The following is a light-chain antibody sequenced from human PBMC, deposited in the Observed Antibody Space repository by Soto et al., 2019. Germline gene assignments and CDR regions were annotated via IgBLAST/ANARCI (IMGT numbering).Light chain of an antibody. V-gene: IGKV1D-12*01. J-gene: IGKJ4*01. CDR2: AAS. CDR3: QQGNCFPLT. Sequence: DIQMTQSPSSVSASVGDRVTITCRASQGISSWLAWYQQKPGKAPKLLLYAASSLKSGGPSRFSGSGSGTDCTLTISSLQPEDFATCSCQQGNCFPLTFGGGTKVEIK. CDR1: QGISSW.